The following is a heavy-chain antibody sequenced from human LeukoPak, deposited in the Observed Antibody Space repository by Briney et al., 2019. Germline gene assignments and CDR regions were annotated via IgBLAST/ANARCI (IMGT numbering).Heavy chain of an antibody. J-gene: IGHJ4*02. CDR3: VRDKTGYYGYYFDY. CDR2: IYYSGST. Sequence: PSETLSLTCTVSGGSISSHYWSWIRQPPGKGLEWIGYIYYSGSTNYNPSLKSRVTISVDTSKNQFSLKLSSVTAADTAVYYCVRDKTGYYGYYFDYWGQGTLVTVSS. CDR1: GGSISSHY. V-gene: IGHV4-59*11. D-gene: IGHD3-9*01.